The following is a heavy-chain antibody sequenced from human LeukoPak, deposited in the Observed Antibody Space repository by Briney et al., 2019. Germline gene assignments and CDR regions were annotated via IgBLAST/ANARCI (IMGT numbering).Heavy chain of an antibody. CDR2: IYYSGST. CDR3: ASVRSSQWSIAARLVFWDFDY. J-gene: IGHJ4*02. Sequence: SETLSLTCTVSGGSISSSNYYWGWIRQPPGKGLEWIGSIYYSGSTYYNPSLKSRVTISVDTSKNQFSLKLSSVTAADTAVYYCASVRSSQWSIAARLVFWDFDYWGQGTLVTVSS. V-gene: IGHV4-39*07. CDR1: GGSISSSNYY. D-gene: IGHD6-6*01.